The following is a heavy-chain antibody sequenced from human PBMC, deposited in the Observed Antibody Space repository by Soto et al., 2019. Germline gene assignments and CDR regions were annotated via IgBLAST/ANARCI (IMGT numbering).Heavy chain of an antibody. CDR3: ARAHDKVATSLDY. CDR2: ISTYNGNT. D-gene: IGHD5-12*01. J-gene: IGHJ4*02. CDR1: GYPFSSYG. V-gene: IGHV1-18*04. Sequence: QVQLVQSGVEVKRPGASVKVSCTTSGYPFSSYGFTWVRQAPGQGLEWLGWISTYNGNTKYAQELPGRFSLTADTATRTAYMELRSLRFDDTGVYYCARAHDKVATSLDYWGQGTLVTVS.